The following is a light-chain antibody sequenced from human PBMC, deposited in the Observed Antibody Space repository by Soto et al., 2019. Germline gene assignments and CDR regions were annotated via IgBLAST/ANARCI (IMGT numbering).Light chain of an antibody. V-gene: IGKV3-15*01. CDR2: GAS. CDR3: QQYNNWPQS. Sequence: EIVMTQSPATLSVSPGERATLSCGASQSVSSNLAWYQQKPGQAPRLLIYGASTRATGIPARFSGSGSGTEFTLTISSLQSEDFEVYYCQQYNNWPQSFGQGTRLEIK. J-gene: IGKJ5*01. CDR1: QSVSSN.